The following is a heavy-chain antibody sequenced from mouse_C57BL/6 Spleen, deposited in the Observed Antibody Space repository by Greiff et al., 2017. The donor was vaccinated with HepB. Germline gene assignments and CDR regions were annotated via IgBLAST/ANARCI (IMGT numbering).Heavy chain of an antibody. CDR3: ARLHYYAMDY. J-gene: IGHJ4*01. CDR2: ISSGSSTI. Sequence: EVKLMESGGGLVKPGGSLKLSCAASGFTFSDYGMHWVRQAPEKGLEWVAYISSGSSTIYYADTVKGRFTISRANAKNTLFLQMTSLRSEDTAMYYCARLHYYAMDYWGQGTSVTVSS. V-gene: IGHV5-17*01. CDR1: GFTFSDYG.